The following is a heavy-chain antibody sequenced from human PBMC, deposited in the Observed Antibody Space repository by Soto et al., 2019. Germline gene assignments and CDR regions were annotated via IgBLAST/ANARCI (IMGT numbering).Heavy chain of an antibody. J-gene: IGHJ4*02. CDR3: ARDSRLWFGELLYSFLLDY. Sequence: QVQLVESGGGVVQPGRSLRLSCAASGFTFSSYGMHWVRQAPGNGLEWVAVIWYDGSNKYYAESVKGRFTISRDNSKNTRYVQRNSLSAEDTAGYYWARDSRLWFGELLYSFLLDYWGEGTLVTVSS. V-gene: IGHV3-33*01. CDR2: IWYDGSNK. D-gene: IGHD3-10*01. CDR1: GFTFSSYG.